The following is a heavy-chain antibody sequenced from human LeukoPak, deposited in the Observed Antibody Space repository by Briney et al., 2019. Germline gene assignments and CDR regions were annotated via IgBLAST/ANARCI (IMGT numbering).Heavy chain of an antibody. Sequence: ASVKVSCKASGYTFTGYYMHWVRQAPGQGLEWMGWINPNSGGTNYAQKFQGRVTMTRDMSISTAYMELSRLRSDDTAVYYCAREGSGWIPDTHNWFDPRGQGTLVTVSS. CDR1: GYTFTGYY. D-gene: IGHD6-19*01. V-gene: IGHV1-2*02. CDR3: AREGSGWIPDTHNWFDP. J-gene: IGHJ5*02. CDR2: INPNSGGT.